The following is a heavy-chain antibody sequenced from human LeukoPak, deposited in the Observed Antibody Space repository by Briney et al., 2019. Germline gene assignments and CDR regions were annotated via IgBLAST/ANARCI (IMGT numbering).Heavy chain of an antibody. CDR1: GFYFANYA. J-gene: IGHJ4*02. CDR3: TKAPIVSRSGAFCYPFDS. D-gene: IGHD2-15*01. Sequence: GSLRLSCAASGFYFANYAMSWVRQAPGKGLEWVSATVGGGSPNTYHADSVKGRFTISRDNSKNTLFLQMNSLRAEDTAIYYCTKAPIVSRSGAFCYPFDSWGQGTLVTVSS. CDR2: TVGGGSPNT. V-gene: IGHV3-23*01.